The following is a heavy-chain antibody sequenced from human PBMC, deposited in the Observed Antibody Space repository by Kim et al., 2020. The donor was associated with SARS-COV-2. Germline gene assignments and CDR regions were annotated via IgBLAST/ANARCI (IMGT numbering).Heavy chain of an antibody. J-gene: IGHJ4*02. V-gene: IGHV4-59*13. CDR2: VDDSGNT. CDR3: ARGSGAPTVTPFDY. CDR1: GNSITNFH. Sequence: SETLSLTCTVSGNSITNFHWSWIRQPPGKGLEYTGYVDDSGNTNYSPSLRSRVTISVDTSKNQFSLNLRSLTAADTAVYYWARGSGAPTVTPFDYWGQGILVTVSS. D-gene: IGHD4-17*01.